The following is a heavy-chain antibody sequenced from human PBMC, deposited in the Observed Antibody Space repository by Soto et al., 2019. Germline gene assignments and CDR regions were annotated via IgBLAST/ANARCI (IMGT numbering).Heavy chain of an antibody. V-gene: IGHV3-23*01. CDR3: XXGSTXSXXXYFDY. CDR2: ITGGGGDT. Sequence: EAQLLESGGGLVQPGGSLRLSCAASGFTFSNYVMSWVRQDPAKGLEWFSAITGGGGDTYYADSVKGRFTISRDNSNNMLYLQMNSLRAXDTXXYXXXXGSTXSXXXYFDYXGXGTLVTVSS. J-gene: IGHJ4*02. CDR1: GFTFSNYV.